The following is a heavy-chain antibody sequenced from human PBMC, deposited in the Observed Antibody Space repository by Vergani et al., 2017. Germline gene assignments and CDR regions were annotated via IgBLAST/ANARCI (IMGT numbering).Heavy chain of an antibody. CDR1: GGTFSSYA. J-gene: IGHJ4*02. D-gene: IGHD3-22*01. CDR3: ARGPSYYYDSSGGDY. V-gene: IGHV1-69*01. CDR2: IIPIFGTA. Sequence: QVQLVQSGAEVKKPGSSVKVSCKASGGTFSSYAISWVRQAPGQGLEWMGGIIPIFGTANYAQKLQGSVTITADESTSTAYMELSSLRSEDTAVYYCARGPSYYYDSSGGDYWGQGTLVTVSS.